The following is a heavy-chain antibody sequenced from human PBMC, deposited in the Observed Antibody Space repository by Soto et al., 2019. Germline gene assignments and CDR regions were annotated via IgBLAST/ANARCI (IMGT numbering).Heavy chain of an antibody. Sequence: SETLSLTCTVSGGSISSYYWSWIRQPPGKGLEWIGYIYYSGSTNYNPSLKSRVTISVDTSKNQFSLKLSSVTAADTAVYYCAREGDILTASMRTNAFDIWGQGTMVTVSS. D-gene: IGHD3-9*01. J-gene: IGHJ3*02. CDR1: GGSISSYY. CDR3: AREGDILTASMRTNAFDI. CDR2: IYYSGST. V-gene: IGHV4-59*01.